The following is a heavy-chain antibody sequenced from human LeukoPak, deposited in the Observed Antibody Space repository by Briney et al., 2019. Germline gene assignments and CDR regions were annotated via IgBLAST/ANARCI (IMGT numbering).Heavy chain of an antibody. D-gene: IGHD3-9*01. CDR3: ARQGGYDILTGYYLYYFDY. CDR2: IYPGDSDT. J-gene: IGHJ4*02. CDR1: GYLFTSYW. V-gene: IGHV5-51*01. Sequence: GGSLQISCKGSGYLFTSYWIGWVRQMPGKGLEWMGIIYPGDSDTRYSPSFQGQVTISADKSISTAYLQWSSLKASDTAMYYCARQGGYDILTGYYLYYFDYWGQGTLVTVSS.